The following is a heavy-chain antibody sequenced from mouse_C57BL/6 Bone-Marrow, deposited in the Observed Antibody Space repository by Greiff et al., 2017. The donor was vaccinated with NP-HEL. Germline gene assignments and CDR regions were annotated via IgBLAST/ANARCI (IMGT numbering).Heavy chain of an antibody. J-gene: IGHJ2*01. Sequence: GGGLVQPKGSLKLSCAASGFSFNTYAMIRVRQAPGKGLEWVARIRSKSNNYATYYADSVKDRFTISRDDSESMLYLQVNNLKTEDTAMYYCVRHDYSDYWGQGTTLTDSS. V-gene: IGHV10-1*01. CDR3: VRHDYSDY. CDR1: GFSFNTYA. CDR2: IRSKSNNYAT. D-gene: IGHD2-4*01.